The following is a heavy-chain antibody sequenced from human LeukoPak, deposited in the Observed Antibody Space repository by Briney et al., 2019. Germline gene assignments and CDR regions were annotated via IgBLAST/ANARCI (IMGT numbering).Heavy chain of an antibody. D-gene: IGHD6-13*01. J-gene: IGHJ3*02. CDR1: GFTFSSYW. V-gene: IGHV3-7*03. CDR2: MKQDGSEK. Sequence: GGSLRLSCAASGFTFSSYWMSWVRQAPGEGLEWVADMKQDGSEKYYVDSVKGRFTISRDNAKNSLYLQMNSLRAEDTAVYYCARVAAAGSGVNAFDIWGQGTMVTVSS. CDR3: ARVAAAGSGVNAFDI.